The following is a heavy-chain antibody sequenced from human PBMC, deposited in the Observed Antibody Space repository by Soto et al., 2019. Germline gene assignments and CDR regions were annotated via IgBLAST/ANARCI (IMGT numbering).Heavy chain of an antibody. V-gene: IGHV1-69*13. J-gene: IGHJ1*01. CDR3: AREENCSGGTCYSEYFHR. CDR2: ISPIFGSA. CDR1: GGAFSSNA. D-gene: IGHD2-15*01. Sequence: SVKVSCKAFGGAFSSNAISWMRQAPGQGLEWIGTISPIFGSAAYAQRFQGRVTITADVPTNTAYMELSSLRSEDTAIYYCAREENCSGGTCYSEYFHRWGQGTLVTVSS.